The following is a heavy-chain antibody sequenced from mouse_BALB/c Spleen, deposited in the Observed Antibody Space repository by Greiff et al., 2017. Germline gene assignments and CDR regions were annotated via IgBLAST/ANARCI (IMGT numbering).Heavy chain of an antibody. CDR2: ISNLAYSI. CDR1: GFTFSDYG. D-gene: IGHD2-1*01. CDR3: ARVYGNYAWFAY. V-gene: IGHV5-15*02. Sequence: DVKLVESGGGLVQPGGSRKLSCAASGFTFSDYGMAWVRQAPGKGPEWVAFISNLAYSIYYADTVTGRFTISRENAKNTLYLEMSSLRSEDTAMYYCARVYGNYAWFAYWGQGTLVTVSA. J-gene: IGHJ3*01.